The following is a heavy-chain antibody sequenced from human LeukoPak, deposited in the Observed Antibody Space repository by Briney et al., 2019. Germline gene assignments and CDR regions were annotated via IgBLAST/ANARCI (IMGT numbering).Heavy chain of an antibody. D-gene: IGHD3-10*01. V-gene: IGHV3-23*01. J-gene: IGHJ4*02. CDR3: AKGKTHYYGPGDS. CDR1: DFTFSDYA. Sequence: TGGSLRLSCAASDFTFSDYAMSWVRHAPGKGLEWVSGISGSGGSPLYSDSVKGRFIISRDNSQNTVYLQMNSLRAEDTALYYCAKGKTHYYGPGDSWGQGTLVTVSS. CDR2: ISGSGGSP.